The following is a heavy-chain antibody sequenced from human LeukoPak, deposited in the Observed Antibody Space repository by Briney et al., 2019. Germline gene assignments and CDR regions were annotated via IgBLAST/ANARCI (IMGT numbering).Heavy chain of an antibody. CDR1: GFTFSDYY. CDR2: ISSSGSTI. J-gene: IGHJ4*02. V-gene: IGHV3-11*01. D-gene: IGHD1-7*01. Sequence: PGGSLRLSCVASGFTFSDYYMSWIRQAPGKGLEWVSYISSSGSTIYYADSVKGRFTISRDNAKNSLYLQMNSLRAEDTAVYYCARVGITGTTSGYFDYWGQGTLVTVSS. CDR3: ARVGITGTTSGYFDY.